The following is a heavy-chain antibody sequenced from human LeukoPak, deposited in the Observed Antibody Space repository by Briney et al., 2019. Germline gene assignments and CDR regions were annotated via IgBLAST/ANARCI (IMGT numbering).Heavy chain of an antibody. CDR3: ARLLPFDY. CDR1: GVSFSGYY. V-gene: IGHV4-34*01. D-gene: IGHD2-15*01. CDR2: INHSGST. Sequence: SETLSLTCAVYGVSFSGYYWSWIRQPPGKGLEWIGEINHSGSTNYNPSLKSRVTISVDTSKNQFSLKLSSVTAADTAVYYCARLLPFDYWGQGTLVTVSS. J-gene: IGHJ4*02.